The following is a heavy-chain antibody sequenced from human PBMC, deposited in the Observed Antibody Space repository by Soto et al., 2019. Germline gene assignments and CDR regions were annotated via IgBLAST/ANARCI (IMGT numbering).Heavy chain of an antibody. CDR1: GYTFINYY. Sequence: QVQLVQSGAEVEKPGASVKVTCKASGYTFINYYMHWVRQDPGQGLEWMGIINPTGGSTTYAQKFQGRVTVTRDTSTSTVYMELSSLRSDDTAVYYCARADAYGDYDYWGQGTLVTVSS. J-gene: IGHJ4*02. D-gene: IGHD4-17*01. CDR3: ARADAYGDYDY. V-gene: IGHV1-46*01. CDR2: INPTGGST.